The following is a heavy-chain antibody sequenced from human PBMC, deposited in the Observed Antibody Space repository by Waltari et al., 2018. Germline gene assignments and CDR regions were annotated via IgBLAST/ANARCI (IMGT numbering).Heavy chain of an antibody. CDR3: ARLSNYYDSSGYYGRYFDY. CDR1: GYSFTSYW. D-gene: IGHD3-22*01. CDR2: IYPGDSDT. J-gene: IGHJ4*02. Sequence: EVQLVQSGAEVKKPGESLKISCKGSGYSFTSYWIGWVRPLPGKGLEWMGIIYPGDSDTRYSPSFQGQVTISADKSISTAYLQWSSLKASDTAMYYCARLSNYYDSSGYYGRYFDYWGQGTLVTVSS. V-gene: IGHV5-51*03.